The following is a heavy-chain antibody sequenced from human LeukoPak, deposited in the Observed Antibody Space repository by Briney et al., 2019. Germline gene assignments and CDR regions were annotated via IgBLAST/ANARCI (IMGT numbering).Heavy chain of an antibody. CDR2: ISSDGSVT. D-gene: IGHD2-15*01. J-gene: IGHJ4*02. CDR1: GFTFSSYA. Sequence: GRSLRLSCAASGFTFSSYAMHWVRQAPGKGLEWVAVISSDGSVTYYADSVKGRFTISRDNSKNTLYLQMNRLRVEDTAVYYCARDLSGVGIEAYWGQGTLASVSS. CDR3: ARDLSGVGIEAY. V-gene: IGHV3-30*04.